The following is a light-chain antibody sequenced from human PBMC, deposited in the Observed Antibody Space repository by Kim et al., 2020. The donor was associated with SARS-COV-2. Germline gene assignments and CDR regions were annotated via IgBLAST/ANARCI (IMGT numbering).Light chain of an antibody. Sequence: EIVLTQSPLTLSFSPGESATLSCRASQSVSNFLAWYQHKPGQAPRLLIYDASNRATGIPARFSGSGSGTDFTLTISSLEPDDFAVYYCQQRSESITFGQGTRLEIK. J-gene: IGKJ5*01. CDR2: DAS. V-gene: IGKV3-11*01. CDR1: QSVSNF. CDR3: QQRSESIT.